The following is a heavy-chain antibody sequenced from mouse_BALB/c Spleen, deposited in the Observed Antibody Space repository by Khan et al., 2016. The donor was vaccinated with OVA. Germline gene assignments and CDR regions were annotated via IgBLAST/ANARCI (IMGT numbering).Heavy chain of an antibody. V-gene: IGHV3-2*02. CDR1: GYSITSEYA. Sequence: EVKLLESGPGLVKPSQSLSLTCTVTGYSITSEYAWNWIQQFPGNKLEWMGYINYSGNTRFNPSLKSRTSITRDTSKNQFFLQLNSVTTEDTATYYCARKDYYDYDPFPYWGQGTLVTVSA. CDR3: ARKDYYDYDPFPY. D-gene: IGHD2-4*01. CDR2: INYSGNT. J-gene: IGHJ3*01.